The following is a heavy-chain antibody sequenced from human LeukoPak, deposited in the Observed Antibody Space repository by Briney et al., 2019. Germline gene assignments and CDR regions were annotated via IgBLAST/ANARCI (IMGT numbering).Heavy chain of an antibody. J-gene: IGHJ4*02. Sequence: GESLKISCKGSGYSFTSYWISWVRQMPGKGLEWMGRIDPSDSYTNYSPSFQGHVTISADKSISTAYLQWSSLKASDTAMYYCARLRGHAYSSSRPGDYWGQGTLVAVSS. D-gene: IGHD6-13*01. CDR3: ARLRGHAYSSSRPGDY. CDR1: GYSFTSYW. V-gene: IGHV5-10-1*01. CDR2: IDPSDSYT.